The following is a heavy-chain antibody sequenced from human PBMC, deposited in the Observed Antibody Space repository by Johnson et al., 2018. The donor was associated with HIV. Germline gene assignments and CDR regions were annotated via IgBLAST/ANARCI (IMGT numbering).Heavy chain of an antibody. D-gene: IGHD2-15*01. V-gene: IGHV3-13*01. Sequence: VQLVESGGGLVQPGGSLRLSCAASGFTFSSYDMHWVRQATGKGLEWVSAIGTAGDTYYPGSVKGRFTISRENAKNSLYLQMNSLRAGDTAVYYCATDGTRDIVANGAFDIWGQGTMVTVSS. CDR3: ATDGTRDIVANGAFDI. CDR1: GFTFSSYD. J-gene: IGHJ3*02. CDR2: IGTAGDT.